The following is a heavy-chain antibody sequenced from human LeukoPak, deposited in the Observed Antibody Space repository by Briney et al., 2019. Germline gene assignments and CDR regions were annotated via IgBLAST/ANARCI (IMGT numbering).Heavy chain of an antibody. J-gene: IGHJ5*02. Sequence: NPSETLSLTCTVSGGSISSGGYYWSWIRQHPGKGLEWIGYIYYSGSTYYNPSLKSRVTISVDTSKNQFSLKLSSVTAADTAVYYCARGVYCSSTSCLRKNANWFDPWGQETLVTVSS. CDR2: IYYSGST. V-gene: IGHV4-31*03. CDR3: ARGVYCSSTSCLRKNANWFDP. CDR1: GGSISSGGYY. D-gene: IGHD2-2*01.